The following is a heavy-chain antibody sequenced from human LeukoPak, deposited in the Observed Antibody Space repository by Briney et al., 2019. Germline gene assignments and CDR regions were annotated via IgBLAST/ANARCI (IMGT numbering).Heavy chain of an antibody. J-gene: IGHJ4*02. CDR1: GGTFSSYA. V-gene: IGHV1-69*13. CDR3: ARGGFTNYDSSGHYFDY. Sequence: GASVKVSCKASGGTFSSYAISWVRQAPGQGLEWMGGIIPIFGTANYAQKFQGRVTITADESTSTAYMELSSLRSEDTAVYYCARGGFTNYDSSGHYFDYWGQGTLVTVSS. D-gene: IGHD3-22*01. CDR2: IIPIFGTA.